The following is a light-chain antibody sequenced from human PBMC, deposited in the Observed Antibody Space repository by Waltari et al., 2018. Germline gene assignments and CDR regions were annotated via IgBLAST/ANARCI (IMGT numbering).Light chain of an antibody. CDR1: RSVSIY. V-gene: IGKV1-39*01. CDR3: QQTYDTPLT. CDR2: ATS. J-gene: IGKJ4*01. Sequence: DIQMTQASSSLSASVGDRVNITCRASRSVSIYLNWYQQKPGKAPNFLIYATSALQTGCPSRFIGSGSGTDFTLTITNLQPEDFGIYYCQQTYDTPLTFGAGTKVQLK.